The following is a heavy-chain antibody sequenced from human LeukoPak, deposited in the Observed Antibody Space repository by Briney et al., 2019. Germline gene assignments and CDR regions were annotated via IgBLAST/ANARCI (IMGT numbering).Heavy chain of an antibody. CDR3: AKDRQSGSYHYYFDY. V-gene: IGHV3-30*18. Sequence: PGGTLRLSCAASGFTFSSYGMHGVRQAPGKGLEWGAVISYDGSRKYYADSAKGRFTISRDNSKNTLYLQMNTLRAEDTAVYYCAKDRQSGSYHYYFDYWGQGTLVTVSS. CDR1: GFTFSSYG. CDR2: ISYDGSRK. J-gene: IGHJ4*02. D-gene: IGHD1-26*01.